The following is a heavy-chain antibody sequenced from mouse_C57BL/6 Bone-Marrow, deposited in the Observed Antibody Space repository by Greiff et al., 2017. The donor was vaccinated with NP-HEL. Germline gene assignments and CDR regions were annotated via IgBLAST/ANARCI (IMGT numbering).Heavy chain of an antibody. CDR3: ARRETTVVDAWFAY. D-gene: IGHD1-1*01. J-gene: IGHJ3*01. CDR2: INPSTGGT. Sequence: VQLQQSGPELVKPGASVKISCKASGYSFTGYYMNWVKQSPEKSLEWIGEINPSTGGTTYNQKFKAKATLTVDKSSSTAYMQLKSLTSEDSAVYYCARRETTVVDAWFAYWGQGTLVTVSA. V-gene: IGHV1-42*01. CDR1: GYSFTGYY.